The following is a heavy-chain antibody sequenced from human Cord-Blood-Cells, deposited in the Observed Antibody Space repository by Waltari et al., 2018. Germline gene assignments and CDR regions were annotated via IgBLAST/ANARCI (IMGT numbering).Heavy chain of an antibody. D-gene: IGHD3-22*01. Sequence: EVQLVESGGGLVQPGGSLRLSCAASGFTFSSYWMSWVRQAPGKGLEWVANKKQDGSGKYYVDFWKGRFTISRDNAKNSLYLQMNSLRAEDTAVYYCARVISGWLFPWGQGTLVTVSS. CDR2: KKQDGSGK. CDR3: ARVISGWLFP. V-gene: IGHV3-7*01. CDR1: GFTFSSYW. J-gene: IGHJ5*02.